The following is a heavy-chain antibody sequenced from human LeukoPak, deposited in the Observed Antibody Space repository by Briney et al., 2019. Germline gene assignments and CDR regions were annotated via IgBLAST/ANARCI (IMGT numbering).Heavy chain of an antibody. CDR2: ISSSGSTI. CDR3: ARERIRGEVNSAPGHYFDY. D-gene: IGHD1-14*01. V-gene: IGHV3-11*01. Sequence: GGSLRLSCAASGFTFSDYYMSWIRQAPGKGLEWVSYISSSGSTIYYADSVKGRFTISRDNAKNSLYLQMNSLRAEDTAVYYCARERIRGEVNSAPGHYFDYWGQGTLVTVSS. J-gene: IGHJ4*02. CDR1: GFTFSDYY.